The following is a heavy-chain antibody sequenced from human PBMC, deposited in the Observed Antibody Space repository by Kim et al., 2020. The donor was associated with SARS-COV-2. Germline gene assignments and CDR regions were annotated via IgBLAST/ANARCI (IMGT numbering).Heavy chain of an antibody. J-gene: IGHJ6*02. CDR3: ARDQYGSSWYEPKYYYYGMDV. D-gene: IGHD6-13*01. V-gene: IGHV7-4-1*02. CDR1: GYTFTSYA. CDR2: INTNTGNP. Sequence: ASVKVSCKASGYTFTSYAMNWVRQAPGQGLEWMGWINTNTGNPTYAQGFTGRFVFSLDTSVSTAYLQISSLKAEDTAVYYCARDQYGSSWYEPKYYYYGMDVWGQGTTVTVSS.